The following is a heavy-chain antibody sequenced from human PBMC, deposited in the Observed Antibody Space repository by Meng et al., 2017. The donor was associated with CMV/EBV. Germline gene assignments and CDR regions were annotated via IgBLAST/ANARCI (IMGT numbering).Heavy chain of an antibody. CDR2: ISYDGSNK. D-gene: IGHD3-3*01. CDR1: GFTFSSYA. V-gene: IGHV3-30-3*01. CDR3: ARDRVRSVITIFGVVINGMDV. J-gene: IGHJ6*02. Sequence: GESLKISCAASGFTFSSYAMHWVRQAPGKGLEWVAVISYDGSNKYYADSVKGRFTISRDNSKNTLYLQMNSLRAEDTAVYYCARDRVRSVITIFGVVINGMDVWGQGTTVTVSS.